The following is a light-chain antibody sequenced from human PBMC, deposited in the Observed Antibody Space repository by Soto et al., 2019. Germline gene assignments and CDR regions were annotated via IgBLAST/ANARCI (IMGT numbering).Light chain of an antibody. CDR2: SND. CDR3: ASWDDSVGALL. Sequence: QSVLTQPPSASGTPGQRVTISCSGSSSNIATNTVNWYQQLPGTAPKLLIHSNDQRSSGVPDRFSGSKSGTSASLAISGLQSEDEADYYCASWDDSVGALLFGGGTKLTVL. CDR1: SSNIATNT. J-gene: IGLJ2*01. V-gene: IGLV1-44*01.